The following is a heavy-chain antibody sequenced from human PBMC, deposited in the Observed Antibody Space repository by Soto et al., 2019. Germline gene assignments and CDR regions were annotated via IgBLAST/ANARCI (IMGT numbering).Heavy chain of an antibody. V-gene: IGHV3-7*01. J-gene: IGHJ4*02. Sequence: HPGGSLRLSCAASGFTFNNYWLSWVRQAPGQGLEWVANMNQDGTIKYYVDSVKGRFTISRDNAENSLFLQMNSLRAEDTAVYYCTRAHQSTLDYYFDYWGQGALVTVSS. CDR2: MNQDGTIK. CDR1: GFTFNNYW. D-gene: IGHD3-10*01. CDR3: TRAHQSTLDYYFDY.